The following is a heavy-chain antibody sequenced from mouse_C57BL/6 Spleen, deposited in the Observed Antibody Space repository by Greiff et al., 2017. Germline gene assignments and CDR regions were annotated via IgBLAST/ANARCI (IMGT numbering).Heavy chain of an antibody. Sequence: EVQLMESGGGLVKPGGSLKLSCAASGFTFSSYAMSWVRQTPEKRLEWVATISDGGSYTYYPDNVKGRFTISRDNAKNNLYLQMSHLKSEDTAMYYCAREDYGNPDYWGQGTTLTVSS. CDR2: ISDGGSYT. D-gene: IGHD2-1*01. CDR1: GFTFSSYA. V-gene: IGHV5-4*01. J-gene: IGHJ2*01. CDR3: AREDYGNPDY.